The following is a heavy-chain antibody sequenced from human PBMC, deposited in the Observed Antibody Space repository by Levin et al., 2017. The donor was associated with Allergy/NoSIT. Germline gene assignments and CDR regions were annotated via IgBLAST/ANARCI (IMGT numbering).Heavy chain of an antibody. CDR3: VRGAIEYSDYPVFAS. V-gene: IGHV4-4*07. CDR2: IHGSGGT. J-gene: IGHJ4*02. D-gene: IGHD4-11*01. Sequence: SETLSLTCTVSGGSFSSYYWTWIRQPAGKGLEWIGRIHGSGGTNYNPSLKSRVAMSVDTSKNQFSLKVHSVTAADTAVYYCVRGAIEYSDYPVFASWGPGTLVTVSS. CDR1: GGSFSSYY.